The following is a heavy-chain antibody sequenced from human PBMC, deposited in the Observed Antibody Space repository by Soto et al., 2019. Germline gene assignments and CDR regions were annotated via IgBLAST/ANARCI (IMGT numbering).Heavy chain of an antibody. V-gene: IGHV4-59*08. CDR2: ISYSGST. CDR1: GGSISSYY. Sequence: SETLSLTCTVSGGSISSYYWSWIRQPPGKGLEWIGYISYSGSTNYNPSLKSRVTILVDTSKNQFSLKLRSVTAADTAVYYCARLRDSRTPDFDYWGQGTLVTVSS. CDR3: ARLRDSRTPDFDY. J-gene: IGHJ4*02. D-gene: IGHD3-22*01.